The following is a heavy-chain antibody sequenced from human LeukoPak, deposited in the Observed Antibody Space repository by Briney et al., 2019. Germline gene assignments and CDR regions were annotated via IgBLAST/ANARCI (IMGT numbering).Heavy chain of an antibody. CDR2: IYYSGST. J-gene: IGHJ4*02. V-gene: IGHV4-39*01. D-gene: IGHD2-15*01. Sequence: SQTLSLTCTVSGGSISSSSYYWGWIRQPPGKGLEWIGSIYYSGSTYYNPSLKSRVTISVDTSKNQFSLKLSSVTAADTAVYYCARGDCSGGSCYLFDYWGQGALVTVSS. CDR3: ARGDCSGGSCYLFDY. CDR1: GGSISSSSYY.